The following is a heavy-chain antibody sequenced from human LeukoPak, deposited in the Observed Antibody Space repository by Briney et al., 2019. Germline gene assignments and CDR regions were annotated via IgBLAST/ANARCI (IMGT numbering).Heavy chain of an antibody. V-gene: IGHV3-23*01. J-gene: IGHJ4*02. CDR1: GFTFSTYS. CDR3: AKKKNTDISSIPSSYFDF. CDR2: INVDGSRT. Sequence: GGSLRLSCAASGFTFSTYSMNWVRQVPGKGLEWVSVINVDGSRTYYADSVEGRFTISRDNSKNTLYLQMNSLRGEDTAIYYCAKKKNTDISSIPSSYFDFWGQGTLVTVSS. D-gene: IGHD2-2*01.